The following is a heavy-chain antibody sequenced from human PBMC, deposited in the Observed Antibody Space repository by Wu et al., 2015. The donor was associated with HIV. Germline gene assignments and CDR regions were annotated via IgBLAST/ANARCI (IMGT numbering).Heavy chain of an antibody. D-gene: IGHD6-19*01. CDR2: INSNRGGT. V-gene: IGHV1-2*02. CDR1: GYTFTSFG. Sequence: QVQLVQSGAEVKKPGASVKVSCKASGYTFTSFGFSWVRQAPGQGLEWMGWINSNRGGTKYAQKFQGRVTLTRDTAVSTTYMELSSLTSDDTAVYYCARLQSLHGLYSNADYWGQGTLVTVSS. CDR3: ARLQSLHGLYSNADY. J-gene: IGHJ4*02.